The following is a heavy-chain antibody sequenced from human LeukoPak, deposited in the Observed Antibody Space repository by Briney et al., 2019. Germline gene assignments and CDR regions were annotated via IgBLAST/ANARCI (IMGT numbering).Heavy chain of an antibody. J-gene: IGHJ3*02. V-gene: IGHV1-69*13. Sequence: SVKVSCKASGGTFSSYAISWVRQAPGQGLEWMGGIIPIFGTANYAQKFQGRVTITADESTSTAYMELSSLRSEDTAVYYCARDFQVGGAHDAFDIWGQGTMVTVSS. CDR2: IIPIFGTA. D-gene: IGHD3-16*01. CDR1: GGTFSSYA. CDR3: ARDFQVGGAHDAFDI.